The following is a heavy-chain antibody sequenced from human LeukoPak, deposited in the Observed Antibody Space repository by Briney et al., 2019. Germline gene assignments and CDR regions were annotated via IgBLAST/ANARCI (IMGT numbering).Heavy chain of an antibody. CDR1: GFDFSGFS. V-gene: IGHV3-7*01. J-gene: IGHJ4*02. CDR2: MEEYGSYI. Sequence: PGGSLRLSCVVPGFDFSGFSMSWVRQAPGKGLEWVAIMEEYGSYIFYVDSVKGRFIISRDNARNSLYLQMNNLRAEDTAVYYCARPRGCGSARCNNFDSWGQGTLVTVSS. CDR3: ARPRGCGSARCNNFDS. D-gene: IGHD2-2*01.